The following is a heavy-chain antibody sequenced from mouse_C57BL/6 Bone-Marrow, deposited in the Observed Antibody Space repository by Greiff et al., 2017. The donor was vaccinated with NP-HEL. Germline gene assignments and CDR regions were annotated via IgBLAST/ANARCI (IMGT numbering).Heavy chain of an antibody. Sequence: VKVVESGAELVKPGASVKMSCKASGYTFTTYPIEWMKQNHGKSLEWIGNFHPYNDDTKYNEKFKGKATLTVEKSSSTVYLELSRLTSDDSAVYYCARDYGSSYDHWYFDVWGTGTTVTVSS. V-gene: IGHV1-47*01. CDR3: ARDYGSSYDHWYFDV. CDR2: FHPYNDDT. CDR1: GYTFTTYP. D-gene: IGHD1-1*01. J-gene: IGHJ1*03.